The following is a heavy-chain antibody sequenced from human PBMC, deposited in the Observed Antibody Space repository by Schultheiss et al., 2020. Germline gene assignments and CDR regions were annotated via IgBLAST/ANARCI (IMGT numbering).Heavy chain of an antibody. CDR3: ARVAITGTTERYYYYYYMDV. CDR2: IKQDGSEK. J-gene: IGHJ6*03. CDR1: GFTFSSYW. Sequence: GESLKISCAASGFTFSSYWMSWVRQAPGKGLEWVANIKQDGSEKYYVDSVKGRFTISRDNAKNSLYLQMNSLRAEDTAVYYCARVAITGTTERYYYYYYMDVWGKGTTVTVSS. V-gene: IGHV3-7*01. D-gene: IGHD1-7*01.